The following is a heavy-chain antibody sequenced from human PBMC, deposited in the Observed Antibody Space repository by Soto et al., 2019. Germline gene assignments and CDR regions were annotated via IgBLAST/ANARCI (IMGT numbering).Heavy chain of an antibody. J-gene: IGHJ4*02. D-gene: IGHD6-13*01. Sequence: SETLSLTCTVSCGSISSNYWTWIRQPPGKGLEWIGYVYNSGSTNYNPSLKSRVTISEETSKSQFSLKVNSMTAADTAVYYCARYRREAVAGYTLYNWGQGILVTV. V-gene: IGHV4-59*01. CDR2: VYNSGST. CDR1: CGSISSNY. CDR3: ARYRREAVAGYTLYN.